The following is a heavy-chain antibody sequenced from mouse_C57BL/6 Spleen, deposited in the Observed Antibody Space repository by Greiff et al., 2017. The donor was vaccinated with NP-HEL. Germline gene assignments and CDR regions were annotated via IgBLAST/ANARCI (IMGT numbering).Heavy chain of an antibody. CDR1: GYTFTSYW. Sequence: QVQLQQSGAELVMPGASVKLSCKASGYTFTSYWMHWVKQRPGQGLEWIGEIDPSDSYTNYNQKFKGKSTLTVDKSSSTAYIQLSSLTSEDSAVYYCARWTTVGFAYWGQGTLVTVSA. CDR3: ARWTTVGFAY. CDR2: IDPSDSYT. V-gene: IGHV1-69*01. D-gene: IGHD1-1*01. J-gene: IGHJ3*01.